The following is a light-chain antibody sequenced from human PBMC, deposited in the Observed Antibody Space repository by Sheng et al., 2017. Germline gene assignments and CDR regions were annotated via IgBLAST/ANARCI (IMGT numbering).Light chain of an antibody. J-gene: IGLJ1*01. CDR3: QAWDSKTANV. CDR2: QDT. CDR1: KLGNKY. Sequence: SYELTQPPSVSVSPGQTASITCSGDKLGNKYVCWYQQKPGQSPVLLIYQDTKRPSGIPERFSGSNSGNTATLTISGTQAVDETDYYCQAWDSKTANVFGPGTKVTVL. V-gene: IGLV3-1*01.